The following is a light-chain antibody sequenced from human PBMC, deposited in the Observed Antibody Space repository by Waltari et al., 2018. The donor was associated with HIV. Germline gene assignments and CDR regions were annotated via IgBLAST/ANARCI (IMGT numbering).Light chain of an antibody. CDR3: QQYYSTVT. CDR2: WAS. V-gene: IGKV4-1*01. Sequence: DIVMTQSPDSLAVSLGERATINRKYSQSVLYSSNNKNYLAWYQQKPGQPPKLLIYWASTRESGVPDRFSGSGSGTDFTLTISSLQAEDVAVYYCQQYYSTVTFGGGTKVEIK. J-gene: IGKJ4*01. CDR1: QSVLYSSNNKNY.